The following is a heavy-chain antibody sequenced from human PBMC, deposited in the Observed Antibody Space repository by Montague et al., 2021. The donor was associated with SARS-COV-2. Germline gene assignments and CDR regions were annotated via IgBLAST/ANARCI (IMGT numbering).Heavy chain of an antibody. V-gene: IGHV6-1*01. D-gene: IGHD1-26*01. CDR2: TNYRSKWHY. CDR3: ARARGGSYYYGMDV. CDR1: GDSVSSNNVA. Sequence: CAISGDSVSSNNVAWNWIRQSPSRGLEWLGRTNYRSKWHYDYAVSVKSRILIIPNTSENQFSLQLNSVAPEDTAVYYCARARGGSYYYGMDVWGQGTTVTVSS. J-gene: IGHJ6*02.